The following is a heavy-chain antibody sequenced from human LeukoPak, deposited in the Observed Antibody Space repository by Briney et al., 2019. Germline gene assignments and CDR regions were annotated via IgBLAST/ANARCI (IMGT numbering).Heavy chain of an antibody. CDR1: GGTFSSYA. V-gene: IGHV1-69*01. D-gene: IGHD3-22*01. Sequence: SVNVSCKASGGTFSSYAISWVRQAPGQGLEWMGGSIPIFGTANYAQKFQGRVTITADESTSTAYMELSSLRSEDTAVYYCARVYERSSSGYYYESWGAFDIWGQGTMVTVSS. CDR3: ARVYERSSSGYYYESWGAFDI. CDR2: SIPIFGTA. J-gene: IGHJ3*02.